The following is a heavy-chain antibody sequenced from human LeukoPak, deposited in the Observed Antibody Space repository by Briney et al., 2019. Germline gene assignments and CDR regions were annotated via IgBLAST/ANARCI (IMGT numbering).Heavy chain of an antibody. CDR3: ATSNYYYDSSGYYPDAFDI. D-gene: IGHD3-22*01. CDR1: GFSFNTYR. CDR2: ISSSSSTI. Sequence: GGSLRLSCAGSGFSFNTYRMNWIRQAPGKGLEWISYISSSSSTIYYADSVKGRFTISRDNAKNSLYLQMNSLRAEDTAVYYCATSNYYYDSSGYYPDAFDIWGQGTMVTVSS. V-gene: IGHV3-48*01. J-gene: IGHJ3*02.